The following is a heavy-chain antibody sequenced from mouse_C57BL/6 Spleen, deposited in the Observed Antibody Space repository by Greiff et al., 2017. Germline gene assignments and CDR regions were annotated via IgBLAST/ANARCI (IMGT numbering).Heavy chain of an antibody. CDR2: IDPSDSST. Sequence: QVQLQQPGAELVRPGTSVKLSCKASGYTFTSYWMHWVKQRPGQGLGWIGVIDPSDSSTNYNQKFKGKATLTVDTSSSPAYMQLSSLTSEDSAGYDGARPEPPTAQASWFAYWGLGSLVTVAA. J-gene: IGHJ3*01. CDR1: GYTFTSYW. V-gene: IGHV1-59*01. CDR3: ARPEPPTAQASWFAY. D-gene: IGHD3-2*02.